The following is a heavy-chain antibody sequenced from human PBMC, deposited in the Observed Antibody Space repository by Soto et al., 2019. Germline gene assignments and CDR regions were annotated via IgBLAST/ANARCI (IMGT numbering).Heavy chain of an antibody. D-gene: IGHD2-21*02. CDR1: GGSISSGDYY. CDR2: IYYGGST. CDR3: ASQYCGGDCHFDY. J-gene: IGHJ4*02. Sequence: PSETLSLTCTVSGGSISSGDYYWSWIRQPPGKGLEWIGYIYYGGSTYYNPSLKSQVTISVDTSKNQFSLKLSSVTAADTAVYYCASQYCGGDCHFDYWGQGTLVTVSS. V-gene: IGHV4-30-4*01.